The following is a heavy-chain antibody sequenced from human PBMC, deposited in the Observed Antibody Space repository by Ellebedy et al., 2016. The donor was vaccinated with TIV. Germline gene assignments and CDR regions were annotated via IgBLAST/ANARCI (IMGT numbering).Heavy chain of an antibody. D-gene: IGHD3-22*01. V-gene: IGHV1-2*02. CDR1: GYTFTGYY. J-gene: IGHJ6*02. CDR2: INPNSGGT. CDR3: ARDPEAYYYDSSGYGYYYYGMDV. Sequence: AASVKVSCKASGYTFTGYYMHWVRQAPGQGLEWMGWINPNSGGTNYAQKFQGRVTMTRDTSISTAYMELSRLRSDDTAVYYCARDPEAYYYDSSGYGYYYYGMDVWGQGTTVTVSS.